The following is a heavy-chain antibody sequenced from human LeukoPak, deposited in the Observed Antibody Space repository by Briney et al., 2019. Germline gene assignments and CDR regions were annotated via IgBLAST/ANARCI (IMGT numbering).Heavy chain of an antibody. CDR3: ARGSPLGGN. CDR2: INSDGSNT. V-gene: IGHV3-74*03. J-gene: IGHJ4*02. Sequence: GGSLRLSCAASGFTFSSSWMHWVRQAPGKGLVWVSHINSDGSNTKYADSVKGRFTISRDNAKNTLSMQMNSLRAEDTAVYYCARGSPLGGNWGQGTLVTVSS. CDR1: GFTFSSSW.